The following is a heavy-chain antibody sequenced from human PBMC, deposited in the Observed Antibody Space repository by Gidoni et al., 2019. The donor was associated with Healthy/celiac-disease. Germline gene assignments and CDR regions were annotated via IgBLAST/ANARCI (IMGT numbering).Heavy chain of an antibody. V-gene: IGHV4-34*01. CDR1: GGSFCCYY. J-gene: IGHJ5*02. Sequence: QVQLQPWGAGLLKPSETLSLTCAVHGGSFCCYYWSWIRQPPGKGLEWIGEINHSGSTNYNPSLKSRVTISVDTSKNQFSLKLSSVTAADTAVYYCARYYDFWSGYSNNWFDPWGQGTLVTVSS. D-gene: IGHD3-3*01. CDR2: INHSGST. CDR3: ARYYDFWSGYSNNWFDP.